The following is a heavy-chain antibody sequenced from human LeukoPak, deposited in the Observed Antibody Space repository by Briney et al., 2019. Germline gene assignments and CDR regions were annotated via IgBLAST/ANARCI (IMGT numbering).Heavy chain of an antibody. J-gene: IGHJ2*01. V-gene: IGHV3-11*04. CDR3: ARDCSSGWYDRYWYFDL. CDR1: GFTFSDYY. Sequence: GSLRLSCAASGFTFSDYYMSWIRQAPGKGLEWVSYISSSGSTIYYADSVKGRFTISRDNAKNSLYLQMNSLRAEDTAVYYCARDCSSGWYDRYWYFDLWGRGTLVTVSS. D-gene: IGHD6-19*01. CDR2: ISSSGSTI.